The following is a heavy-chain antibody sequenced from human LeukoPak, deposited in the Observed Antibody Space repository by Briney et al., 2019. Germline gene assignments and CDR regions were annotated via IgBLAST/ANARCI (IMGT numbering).Heavy chain of an antibody. D-gene: IGHD6-19*01. CDR3: ARGSTQYSSGWYGLDY. V-gene: IGHV3-74*01. CDR2: VNSDGSST. CDR1: GFTFSSYW. J-gene: IGHJ4*02. Sequence: GGSLRLSCAASGFTFSSYWMHWVRQAPGKGLVWVSRVNSDGSSTTYADSVKGRFTISRNNAKNTLYLQMNSLRAEDTAVYYCARGSTQYSSGWYGLDYWGQGTLVTVSS.